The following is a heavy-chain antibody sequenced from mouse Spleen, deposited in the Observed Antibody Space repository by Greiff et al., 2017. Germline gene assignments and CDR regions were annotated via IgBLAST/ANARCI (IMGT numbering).Heavy chain of an antibody. J-gene: IGHJ2*01. CDR2: ISYDGSN. Sequence: EVQLQESGPGLVKPSQSLFLTCSVTGYSITSGYYWNWIRQFPGNKLEWMGYISYDGSNNYNPSLKNRISITRDTSKNQFFLKLNSVTTEDTATYYCASIDYWGQGTTLTVSS. CDR3: ASIDY. V-gene: IGHV3-6*01. CDR1: GYSITSGYY.